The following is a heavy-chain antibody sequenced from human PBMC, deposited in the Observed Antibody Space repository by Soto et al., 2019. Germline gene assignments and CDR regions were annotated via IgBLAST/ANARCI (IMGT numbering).Heavy chain of an antibody. CDR2: ISGSGDTT. D-gene: IGHD6-19*01. J-gene: IGHJ4*01. V-gene: IGHV3-23*01. CDR1: GFIFSNYA. Sequence: GGSLRLSCVASGFIFSNYAMNWVRQAPGKGLVWVSTISGSGDTTYYADSVKGRLTISRDNSKNTLDLQMNSLRAEDTAVHYCVKDQERHWLEQLYFDLWGDGTLVTVSS. CDR3: VKDQERHWLEQLYFDL.